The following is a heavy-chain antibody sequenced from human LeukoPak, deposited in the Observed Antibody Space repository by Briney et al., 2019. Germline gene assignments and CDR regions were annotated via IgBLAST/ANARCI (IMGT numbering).Heavy chain of an antibody. CDR3: ANGKYSGYYDY. CDR2: MYYGGTT. D-gene: IGHD5-12*01. CDR1: GSSIGTSTYY. J-gene: IGHJ4*02. V-gene: IGHV4-39*01. Sequence: PSETLSLTCTVSGSSIGTSTYYGGWVRQPPGKGLEWIGSMYYGGTTYYNPSLKSRGTLSVDTSKNQFSLRLSSVTAADSAVYFCANGKYSGYYDYWGQGTLVTVSS.